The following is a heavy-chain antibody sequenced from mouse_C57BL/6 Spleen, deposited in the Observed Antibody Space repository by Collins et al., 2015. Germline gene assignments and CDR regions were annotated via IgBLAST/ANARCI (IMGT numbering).Heavy chain of an antibody. V-gene: IGHV1-19*01. CDR3: ASGATVVARYFDV. CDR1: GYTFTDYY. J-gene: IGHJ1*03. D-gene: IGHD1-1*01. CDR2: INPYNGGT. Sequence: EVQLQQSGPVLVKPGASVKMSCKASGYTFTDYYMNWVKQSHGKSLEWVGVINPYNGGTSYNQKFKGKATLTVDKSSSTAYMELNSLTSEDSAVYYCASGATVVARYFDVWGTGTTVTVSS.